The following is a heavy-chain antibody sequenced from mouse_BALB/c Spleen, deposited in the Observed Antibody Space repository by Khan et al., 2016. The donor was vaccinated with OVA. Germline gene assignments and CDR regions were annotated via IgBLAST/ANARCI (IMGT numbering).Heavy chain of an antibody. Sequence: EVQLVESGPGLVKPSQSLSLTCTVTGYSITSDYAWNWIRQFPGNKLEWMGYISYSGGTSYLPSLKSRISITRDTSKNQFFLQLNSVTTEDSATYYCARWLAYWGQGTLVTVS. V-gene: IGHV3-2*02. J-gene: IGHJ3*01. CDR2: ISYSGGT. CDR1: GYSITSDYA. CDR3: ARWLAY.